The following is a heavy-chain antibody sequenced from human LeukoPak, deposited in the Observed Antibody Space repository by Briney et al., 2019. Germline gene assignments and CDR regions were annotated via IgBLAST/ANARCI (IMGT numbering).Heavy chain of an antibody. Sequence: PSETLSLTCAVSGGSISSRPYYWGWIRQPPGKGLEWVGSIHYSGTTTYYSPSLKSRVTVSLDTSRNQFSLFLGSMSAADTAIYYCARSGDYLQTGFDPWGQGTLVTVAS. D-gene: IGHD3-22*01. CDR1: GGSISSRPYY. V-gene: IGHV4-39*07. J-gene: IGHJ5*02. CDR2: IHYSGTTT. CDR3: ARSGDYLQTGFDP.